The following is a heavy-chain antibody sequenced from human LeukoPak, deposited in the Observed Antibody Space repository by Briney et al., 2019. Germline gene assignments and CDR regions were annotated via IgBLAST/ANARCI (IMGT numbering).Heavy chain of an antibody. Sequence: PSETLSLTCTVSGGSISSSSYYWGWIRQPPGKGLEWIGSIYYSGSTYYNPSLKSRVTISVGTSKNQFSLKLSSVTAADTAVYYCAREYSSSEDYWGQGTLVTVSS. CDR1: GGSISSSSYY. D-gene: IGHD6-6*01. CDR2: IYYSGST. J-gene: IGHJ4*02. CDR3: AREYSSSEDY. V-gene: IGHV4-39*07.